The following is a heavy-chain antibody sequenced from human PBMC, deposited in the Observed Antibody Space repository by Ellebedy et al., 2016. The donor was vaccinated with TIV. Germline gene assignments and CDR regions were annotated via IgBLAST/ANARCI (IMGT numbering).Heavy chain of an antibody. D-gene: IGHD3-10*01. V-gene: IGHV3-30-3*01. Sequence: GESLKISCAASGFTFSSYAMHWVRQAPGKGLEWVAVISYDGSNKYYADSVKGRFTISRDNSKNTLYLQMNSLRAEDTAVYYCASRYGSGSRAFDYWGQGTLVTVSS. CDR2: ISYDGSNK. CDR1: GFTFSSYA. J-gene: IGHJ4*02. CDR3: ASRYGSGSRAFDY.